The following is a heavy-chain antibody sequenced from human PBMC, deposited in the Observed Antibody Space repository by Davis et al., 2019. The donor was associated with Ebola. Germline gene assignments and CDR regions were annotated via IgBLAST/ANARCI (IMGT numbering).Heavy chain of an antibody. CDR1: GGSISSHY. Sequence: PSETLSLTCTVPGGSISSHYWSWIRQPPGKGLEWIGYIYYSGSTNYNPSLKSRVTISVDTSKNQFSLKLSSVTAADTAVYYCARGSVIARRPFDYWGQGTLVTVSS. CDR3: ARGSVIARRPFDY. V-gene: IGHV4-59*08. J-gene: IGHJ4*02. D-gene: IGHD2-21*01. CDR2: IYYSGST.